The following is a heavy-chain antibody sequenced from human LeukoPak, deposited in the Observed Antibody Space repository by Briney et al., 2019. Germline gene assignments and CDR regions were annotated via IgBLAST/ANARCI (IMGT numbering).Heavy chain of an antibody. Sequence: GGSLRLSCAASGFTFSSYSMNWVRQAPGKGLEWVSYISSSSSTIYYADSVKGRFTISRDNAKNSLYLQMNSLRSDDTAVYYCARGVGPDAHKKAGGLFDYWGQGTLVTVSS. CDR3: ARGVGPDAHKKAGGLFDY. CDR1: GFTFSSYS. D-gene: IGHD4-23*01. J-gene: IGHJ4*02. V-gene: IGHV3-48*01. CDR2: ISSSSSTI.